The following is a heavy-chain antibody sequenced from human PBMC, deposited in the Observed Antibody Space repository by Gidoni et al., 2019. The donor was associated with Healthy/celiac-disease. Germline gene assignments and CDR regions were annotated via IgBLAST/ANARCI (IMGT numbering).Heavy chain of an antibody. J-gene: IGHJ4*02. CDR3: AKGHVLRFLEWLGDLDC. D-gene: IGHD3-3*01. CDR1: VGTFTSYA. Sequence: QVQLVQSVADATKPRSSLKVSCKASVGTFTSYAISWVRQAPGQGLEWMGGIFPIFGTANYAQKFQGRVTITADESTSTAYMELSSLRSEDTAVYYCAKGHVLRFLEWLGDLDCWGQGTLVTVSS. CDR2: IFPIFGTA. V-gene: IGHV1-69*01.